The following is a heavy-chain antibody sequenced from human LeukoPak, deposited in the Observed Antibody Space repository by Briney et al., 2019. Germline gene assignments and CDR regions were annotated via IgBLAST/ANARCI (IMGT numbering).Heavy chain of an antibody. Sequence: SETLSLTCTVSGGSVSSGSYYWSWIRQPPGKGLEWIGYIYYSGSTNYNPSLKSRVTVSVDTSKNQFSLKLSSVTAADTAVYYCARSTVVTLEAFDIWGQGTMVTVSS. CDR3: ARSTVVTLEAFDI. D-gene: IGHD4-23*01. J-gene: IGHJ3*02. CDR1: GGSVSSGSYY. CDR2: IYYSGST. V-gene: IGHV4-61*01.